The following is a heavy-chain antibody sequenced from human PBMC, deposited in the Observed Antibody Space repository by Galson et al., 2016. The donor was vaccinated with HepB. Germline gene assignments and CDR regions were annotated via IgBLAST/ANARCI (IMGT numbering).Heavy chain of an antibody. CDR2: ISSSSSYT. D-gene: IGHD6-13*01. J-gene: IGHJ4*02. V-gene: IGHV3-11*06. CDR1: GFTFSNYY. Sequence: SLRLSCAASGFTFSNYYMNWIRQAPGKGLEWVSYISSSSSYTDYADSVKGRFTISRDNAKNSLYLQMNSLRAEDTAVYYCARGSRWYFRLCDYWGQGTLVTVSS. CDR3: ARGSRWYFRLCDY.